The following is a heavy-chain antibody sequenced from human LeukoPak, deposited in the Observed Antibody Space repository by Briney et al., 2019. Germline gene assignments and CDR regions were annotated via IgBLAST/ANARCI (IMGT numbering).Heavy chain of an antibody. CDR1: GGSISNYY. D-gene: IGHD6-19*01. CDR2: IYDSGST. J-gene: IGHJ4*02. Sequence: PSETLSLTCTVSGGSISNYYWSWIRQPPGKGLEWIGYIYDSGSTNYNPSLKSRVTLLVDTSKNQFSLKVRSVTAADTAVYYCARSSSGWYGLADYWGQGTLVTVSS. CDR3: ARSSSGWYGLADY. V-gene: IGHV4-59*01.